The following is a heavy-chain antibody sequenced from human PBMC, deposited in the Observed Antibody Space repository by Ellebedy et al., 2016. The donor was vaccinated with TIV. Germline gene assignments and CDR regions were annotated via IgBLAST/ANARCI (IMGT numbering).Heavy chain of an antibody. Sequence: AASVKVSCKASGYTFTTYYMHWVRQAPGQGLAWMGIIYPTSGTTSYAQKFQGRVTMTRDTSTSTVYMYLSSLTSEDTAVYYCARAAIAAAGDFDYWGQGTLVTVSS. CDR3: ARAAIAAAGDFDY. CDR1: GYTFTTYY. V-gene: IGHV1-46*01. J-gene: IGHJ4*02. D-gene: IGHD6-13*01. CDR2: IYPTSGTT.